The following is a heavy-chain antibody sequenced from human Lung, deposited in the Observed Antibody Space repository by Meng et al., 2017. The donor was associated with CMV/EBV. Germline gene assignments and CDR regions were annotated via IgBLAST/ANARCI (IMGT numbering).Heavy chain of an antibody. J-gene: IGHJ4*02. CDR2: ISGGGDII. CDR1: GLTFSAYY. CDR3: ATDPRLLDY. Sequence: GESLKISCVASGLTFSAYYMTWMRQAPGKGPQCVSYISGGGDIIKYADSVKGRFTISRDNAKNSLYLQMNSLRAEDTAVYYCATDPRLLDYWGLGTLVTVSS. D-gene: IGHD5-18*01. V-gene: IGHV3-11*01.